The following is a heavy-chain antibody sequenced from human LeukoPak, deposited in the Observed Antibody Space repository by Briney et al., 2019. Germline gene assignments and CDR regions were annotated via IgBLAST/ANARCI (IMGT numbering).Heavy chain of an antibody. D-gene: IGHD2-2*01. CDR1: GFTFSKYG. Sequence: GMSLRLSCAASGFTFSKYGTNWVRQAPGKGLEWVAIIWYDGSNKYFAESVMGRFTISKDNSKNTVYLQMNSLRIEDTAVYHCARAGIGNALDYWGPGTQVTVSS. CDR3: ARAGIGNALDY. CDR2: IWYDGSNK. J-gene: IGHJ4*02. V-gene: IGHV3-33*01.